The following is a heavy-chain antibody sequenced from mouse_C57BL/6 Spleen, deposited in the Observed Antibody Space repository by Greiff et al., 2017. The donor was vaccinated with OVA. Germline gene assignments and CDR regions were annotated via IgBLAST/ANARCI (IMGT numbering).Heavy chain of an antibody. D-gene: IGHD2-1*01. J-gene: IGHJ2*01. V-gene: IGHV5-6*01. Sequence: EVMLVESGGDLVKPGGSLKLSCAASGFTFSSYGMSWVRQTPDKRLEWVATISSGGSYTYYPASVKGRFTISRDNAKNTLNLQMSSLKSEDTAMYYCARQGEGNYRGYFDYWGQGTTLTVSS. CDR1: GFTFSSYG. CDR3: ARQGEGNYRGYFDY. CDR2: ISSGGSYT.